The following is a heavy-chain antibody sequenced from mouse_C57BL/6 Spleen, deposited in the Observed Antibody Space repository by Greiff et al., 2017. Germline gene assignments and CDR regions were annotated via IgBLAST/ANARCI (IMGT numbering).Heavy chain of an antibody. V-gene: IGHV1-82*01. J-gene: IGHJ2*01. CDR1: GYAFSSSW. CDR3: ARKESSNRGFDY. CDR2: IYPGDGDT. Sequence: QVQLQQSGPELVKPGASVKISCKASGYAFSSSWMNWVKQRPGQGLEWIGRIYPGDGDTNYNGKFKGKATLTADKSSSTAYMQLSSLTSEDSAVYFCARKESSNRGFDYWGQGTTLTVSS. D-gene: IGHD1-3*01.